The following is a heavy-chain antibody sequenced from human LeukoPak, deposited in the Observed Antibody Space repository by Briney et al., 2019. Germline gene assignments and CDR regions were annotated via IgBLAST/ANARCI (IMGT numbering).Heavy chain of an antibody. CDR3: ARDTYSSGWYWFDP. D-gene: IGHD6-19*01. Sequence: GGSLRLSCAASGFTFSSYEMNWVRQTPGKGLEWVSYISGSGSTIYYADSVKGRSTISRDNAKNSLYLQMNSLRAEDTAVYYCARDTYSSGWYWFDPWGQGTLVTVSS. CDR2: ISGSGSTI. J-gene: IGHJ5*02. CDR1: GFTFSSYE. V-gene: IGHV3-48*03.